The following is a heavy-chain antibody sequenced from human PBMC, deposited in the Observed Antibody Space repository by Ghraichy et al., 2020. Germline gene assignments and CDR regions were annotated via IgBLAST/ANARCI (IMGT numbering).Heavy chain of an antibody. Sequence: GESLNISCVTSGFSFSTFWMSWVRQAPGKGLEWVANIKQDESEKEYVDSVKGRFTISRDNAKNSLYLQMNSLRAEDTAVYYCARDSRDSTYSISDSWGQGTLVTVSS. CDR1: GFSFSTFW. CDR2: IKQDESEK. V-gene: IGHV3-7*01. D-gene: IGHD6-6*01. CDR3: ARDSRDSTYSISDS. J-gene: IGHJ4*02.